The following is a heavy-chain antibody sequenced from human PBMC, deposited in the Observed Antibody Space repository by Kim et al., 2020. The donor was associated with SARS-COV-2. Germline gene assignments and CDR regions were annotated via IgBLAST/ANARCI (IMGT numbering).Heavy chain of an antibody. CDR2: IYPGGSDT. V-gene: IGHV5-51*01. D-gene: IGHD3-9*01. CDR1: GYSFTSYW. J-gene: IGHJ4*02. Sequence: GESLKISCKGSGYSFTSYWIGWVRQMPGKGLEWMGIIYPGGSDTRYSPSFQGQVTISADKSISTAYLQWSSLKASDTAMYYCARQGGYYDMLTGYEPFDYWGQGTLVTVSS. CDR3: ARQGGYYDMLTGYEPFDY.